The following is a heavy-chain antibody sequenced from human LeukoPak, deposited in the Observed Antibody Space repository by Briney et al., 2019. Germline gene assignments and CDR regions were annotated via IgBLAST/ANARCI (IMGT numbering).Heavy chain of an antibody. CDR1: GYTFTSYD. V-gene: IGHV1-8*01. CDR3: ARGSFAIFGVVIIGDNDAFDI. D-gene: IGHD3-3*01. J-gene: IGHJ3*02. Sequence: ASVKVSCKASGYTFTSYDINWVRQATGQGLGWMGWMNPNSGNTGYAQKLQGRVTMTRNTSISTAYMELSSLRSEDTAVYYCARGSFAIFGVVIIGDNDAFDIWGQGTMVTVSS. CDR2: MNPNSGNT.